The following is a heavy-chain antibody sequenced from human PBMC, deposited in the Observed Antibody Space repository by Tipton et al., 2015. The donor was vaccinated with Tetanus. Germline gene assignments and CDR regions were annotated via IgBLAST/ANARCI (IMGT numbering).Heavy chain of an antibody. D-gene: IGHD3-16*01. CDR3: ARDQGGGRVARLNWFGP. V-gene: IGHV4-31*11. CDR1: GGSISSNYW. J-gene: IGHJ5*02. Sequence: TLSLTCAVSGGSISSNYWWSWIRHRPGKGLEWIGYIYYSGSTFYNPSLKSRVNISVDTSKNQFSLRLTSVTAADTAVYYCARDQGGGRVARLNWFGPWGQGTLVIVSS. CDR2: IYYSGST.